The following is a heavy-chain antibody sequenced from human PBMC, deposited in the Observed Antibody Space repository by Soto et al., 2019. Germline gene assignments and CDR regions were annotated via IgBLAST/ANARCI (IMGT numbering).Heavy chain of an antibody. J-gene: IGHJ4*02. CDR2: IYSGGST. CDR1: GFTVSSNY. D-gene: IGHD2-2*01. V-gene: IGHV3-53*02. Sequence: EVQLVETGGGLIQPGGSLRLSCAASGFTVSSNYMSWVRQAPGKGLEWVSVIYSGGSTYYADSVKGRFTISRDNDKNTLDLQMISLRAEDTAVYYCARGYCSSTSCYYDYWGQGTLVTVSS. CDR3: ARGYCSSTSCYYDY.